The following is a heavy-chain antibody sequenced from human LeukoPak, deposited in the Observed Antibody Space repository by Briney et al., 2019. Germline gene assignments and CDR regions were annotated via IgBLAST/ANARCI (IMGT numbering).Heavy chain of an antibody. D-gene: IGHD3-22*01. CDR2: INPNSGVT. Sequence: WASLKVSCKASGYTFTGFYMHWVRQAPGQGLEWMGWINPNSGVTNYAQKFQGRVTKTRDTTISTAYMELSRLTSDDTAVYYCAINRFPYYYDSSGYSPFEFWGQGTLVSVST. CDR1: GYTFTGFY. CDR3: AINRFPYYYDSSGYSPFEF. V-gene: IGHV1-2*02. J-gene: IGHJ4*02.